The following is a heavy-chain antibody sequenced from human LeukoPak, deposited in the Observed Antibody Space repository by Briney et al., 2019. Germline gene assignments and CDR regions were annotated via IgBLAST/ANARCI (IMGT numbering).Heavy chain of an antibody. CDR2: IKQDGSEK. J-gene: IGHJ4*02. D-gene: IGHD3-10*01. Sequence: GGSLRLSCAASGFTFSSYWMSWVRQAPGKGLEWVANIKQDGSEKYYVDSVKGRFTISRDNAKNSLYLQMNSLRAEDTAVHYCARSPHYYGSGSYYNDWGQGTLVTVSS. V-gene: IGHV3-7*01. CDR3: ARSPHYYGSGSYYND. CDR1: GFTFSSYW.